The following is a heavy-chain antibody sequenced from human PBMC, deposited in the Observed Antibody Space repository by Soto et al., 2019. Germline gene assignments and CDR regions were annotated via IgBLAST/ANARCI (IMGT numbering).Heavy chain of an antibody. J-gene: IGHJ4*02. Sequence: QVQLVESGGGVVQPGRSLRLSCAASGFTFSNYAMHWVRQAPGKGLEWVAVISYDGSNKYYADSVKGRFTISRDNSQNTLYLQMNSPTAEDTADYYCARRPTPYYFDYWGQGTPVTVSS. V-gene: IGHV3-30-3*01. CDR3: ARRPTPYYFDY. CDR1: GFTFSNYA. CDR2: ISYDGSNK.